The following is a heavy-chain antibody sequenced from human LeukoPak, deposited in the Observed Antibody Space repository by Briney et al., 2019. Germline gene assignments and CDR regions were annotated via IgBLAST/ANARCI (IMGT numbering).Heavy chain of an antibody. Sequence: SETLSLTCAVYGGSFSGYYWSWIRQPPGKGLEWIGEINHSGSTNYNPSLKSRVTISVDTSKTQFSLKLSSVTAADTAVYYCARFHLGDYDLGWYFDLWGHGTLVTVSS. J-gene: IGHJ2*01. D-gene: IGHD4-17*01. V-gene: IGHV4-34*01. CDR2: INHSGST. CDR3: ARFHLGDYDLGWYFDL. CDR1: GGSFSGYY.